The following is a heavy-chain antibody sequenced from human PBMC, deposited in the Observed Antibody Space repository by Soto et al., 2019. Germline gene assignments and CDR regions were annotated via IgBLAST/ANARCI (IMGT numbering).Heavy chain of an antibody. Sequence: QVQLVESGGGVVQPGRSLRLSCAASGFTFSSYGMHWVRQAPGKGLEWVAVIWYDGSNKYYADSVKGRFTISRDNSKNTLYLQMNSLRAEETAVYYCARSAIMVRGVTIPGGAFDIWGQGTMVTVSS. CDR1: GFTFSSYG. CDR3: ARSAIMVRGVTIPGGAFDI. V-gene: IGHV3-33*01. CDR2: IWYDGSNK. D-gene: IGHD3-10*01. J-gene: IGHJ3*02.